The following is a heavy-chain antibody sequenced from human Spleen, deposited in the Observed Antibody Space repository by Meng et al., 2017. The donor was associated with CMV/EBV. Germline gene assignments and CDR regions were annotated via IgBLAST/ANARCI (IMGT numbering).Heavy chain of an antibody. J-gene: IGHJ4*02. Sequence: ASVKVSCKASGYTFTGYYMHWVRQAPGQGLEWMGWINPNSGGTNYAQKFQGRVTMTRDTSISTAYMEVSRLRSDDTAVYYCATPPGGQWLVRDYWGQGTLVTVSS. D-gene: IGHD6-19*01. CDR1: GYTFTGYY. CDR2: INPNSGGT. V-gene: IGHV1-2*02. CDR3: ATPPGGQWLVRDY.